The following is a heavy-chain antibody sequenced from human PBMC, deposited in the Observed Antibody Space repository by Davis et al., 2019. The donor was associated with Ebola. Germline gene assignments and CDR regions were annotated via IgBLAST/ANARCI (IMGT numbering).Heavy chain of an antibody. Sequence: GESLKISCKGSGFNVNNYWIAWVRQMPGKGVEWMAMNYRHDSQTKYSPSFKGLVTVSVDRSITTAYLQWSSLKASDTAMYYCAGGMMGFRFDQWGQGTPVTVSS. CDR2: NYRHDSQT. CDR3: AGGMMGFRFDQ. J-gene: IGHJ4*02. D-gene: IGHD3-16*01. CDR1: GFNVNNYW. V-gene: IGHV5-51*01.